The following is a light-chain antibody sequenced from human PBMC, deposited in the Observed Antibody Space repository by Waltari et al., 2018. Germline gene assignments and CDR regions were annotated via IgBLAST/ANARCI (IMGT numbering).Light chain of an antibody. CDR3: AAWDERLHGMG. CDR1: RSNLGSNA. J-gene: IGLJ2*01. V-gene: IGLV1-44*01. Sequence: QSVLTQPPAASGTPGQSVTFPCSGSRSNLGSNAVHWYHLPPGTAPKLLIYNNTERPSGVPDRFSGSKSGTSASLAVSGLQSEDEAHYYCAAWDERLHGMGFGGGTKLTVL. CDR2: NNT.